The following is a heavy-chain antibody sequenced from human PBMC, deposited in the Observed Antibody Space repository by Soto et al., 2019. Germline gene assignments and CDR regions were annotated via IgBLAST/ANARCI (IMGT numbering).Heavy chain of an antibody. CDR2: IYYSGST. Sequence: SETLSLTCTVSGGSISSGGYYWSWIRQHPGKGLEWIGYIYYSGSTYYNPSLKSRVTISVDTSKNQFSLKLSSVTAADTAVYYCARAGGPALYSSSSPDFDYWRQGTLVTVSA. D-gene: IGHD6-6*01. V-gene: IGHV4-31*03. CDR3: ARAGGPALYSSSSPDFDY. J-gene: IGHJ4*02. CDR1: GGSISSGGYY.